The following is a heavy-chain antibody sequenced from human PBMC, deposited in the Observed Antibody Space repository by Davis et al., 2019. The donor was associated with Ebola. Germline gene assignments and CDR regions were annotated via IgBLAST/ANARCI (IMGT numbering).Heavy chain of an antibody. CDR3: ARFTYYYDSSGYYDDY. D-gene: IGHD3-22*01. CDR1: GFTVSSNY. Sequence: PGGSLRLSCAASGFTVSSNYMSWVRQAPGKGLEWVSVIYSGGSTYYADSVKGRFTISRDNSKNTLYLQMNSLRAEDTAVYYCARFTYYYDSSGYYDDYWGQGTLVTVSS. J-gene: IGHJ4*02. V-gene: IGHV3-53*01. CDR2: IYSGGST.